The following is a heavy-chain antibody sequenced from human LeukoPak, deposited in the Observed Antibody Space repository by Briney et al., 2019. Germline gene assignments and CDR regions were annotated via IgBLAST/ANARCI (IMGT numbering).Heavy chain of an antibody. D-gene: IGHD3-10*01. CDR1: GGSFSGYS. Sequence: SETLSLTCAVSGGSFSGYSWSWIRQPPGKGLEWIGEINHSGSTNYNPSLKSRVTISVDTSKNQFSLKLSSVTAADTAVYYCARGDSIRGLNYWGQGTLVTVSS. J-gene: IGHJ4*02. CDR3: ARGDSIRGLNY. CDR2: INHSGST. V-gene: IGHV4-34*01.